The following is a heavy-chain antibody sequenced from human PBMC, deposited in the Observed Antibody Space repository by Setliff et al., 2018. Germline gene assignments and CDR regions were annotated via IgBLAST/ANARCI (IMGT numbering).Heavy chain of an antibody. CDR3: ARAPGRNIRGDY. V-gene: IGHV4-61*10. D-gene: IGHD3-10*01. CDR2: IYYSGST. J-gene: IGHJ4*02. Sequence: KTSETLSLTCTVSGGSISSGSYYWSWIRQPAGKGLEWIGHIYYSGSTYYNPSLKSRVTISADTSKNQFSLKLRSVTAADTAVYYCARAPGRNIRGDYWGQGALVTVSS. CDR1: GGSISSGSYY.